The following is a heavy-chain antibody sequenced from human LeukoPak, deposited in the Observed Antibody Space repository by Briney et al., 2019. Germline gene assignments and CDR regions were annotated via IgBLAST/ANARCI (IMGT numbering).Heavy chain of an antibody. Sequence: GESLKISCKGSGYTFTSYYMHWVRQAPGQGLEWMGIINPSGGSTSYAQKFQGRVTMTRDTSTSTVYMELSSLRSEDTAVYYCARAPGDYWGQGTLVTVSS. J-gene: IGHJ4*02. CDR1: GYTFTSYY. V-gene: IGHV1-46*01. CDR3: ARAPGDY. CDR2: INPSGGST.